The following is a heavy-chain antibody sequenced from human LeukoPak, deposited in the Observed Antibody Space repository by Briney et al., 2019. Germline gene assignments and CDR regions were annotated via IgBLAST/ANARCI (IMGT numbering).Heavy chain of an antibody. CDR2: ISSSSTI. CDR1: GFTFSSYS. D-gene: IGHD6-6*01. CDR3: ARGRWEYSSPTIYMDV. J-gene: IGHJ6*03. V-gene: IGHV3-48*04. Sequence: GGSLRLSCAASGFTFSSYSMNWVRQAPGKGLEWVSYISSSSTIYYADSVKGRFTISRDSAKNSLYLQMNSLRAEDTAVYYCARGRWEYSSPTIYMDVWGKGTTVTVSS.